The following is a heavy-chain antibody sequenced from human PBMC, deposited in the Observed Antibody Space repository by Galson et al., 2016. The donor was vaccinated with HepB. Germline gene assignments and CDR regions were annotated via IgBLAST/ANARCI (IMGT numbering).Heavy chain of an antibody. V-gene: IGHV4-28*01. CDR1: GVSINSNNW. CDR2: IDYTGST. D-gene: IGHD2-2*01. CDR3: ARHYCSSANCYYFDS. J-gene: IGHJ4*02. Sequence: ETLSLTCAVSGVSINSNNWWGWIRQAPGKGLEWIGCIDYTGSTYYNPSVKSRVTISVDTSKNQFSLKLSSVTAADTALYYCARHYCSSANCYYFDSLGQGTLVTVSS.